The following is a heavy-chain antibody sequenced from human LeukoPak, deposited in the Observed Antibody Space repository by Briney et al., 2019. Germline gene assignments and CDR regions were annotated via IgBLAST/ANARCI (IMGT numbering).Heavy chain of an antibody. Sequence: GGSLRLSCAASGFTFSSYYMHWVRQAPGKGLVWVSRINYDGSSTSYADSVKGRFTISRDNAKNTLYLQMNSLRAEDTAVYYCTRNWGSDHWGQGTLVTVSS. V-gene: IGHV3-74*01. J-gene: IGHJ4*02. CDR2: INYDGSST. CDR1: GFTFSSYY. CDR3: TRNWGSDH. D-gene: IGHD7-27*01.